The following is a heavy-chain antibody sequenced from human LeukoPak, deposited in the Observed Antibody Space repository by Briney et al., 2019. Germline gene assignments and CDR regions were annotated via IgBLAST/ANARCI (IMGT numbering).Heavy chain of an antibody. D-gene: IGHD4-23*01. CDR3: ARDLYGGTSATFDY. CDR2: INPNSGGT. Sequence: ASVKVSCKASGYTFTGYYMHWVRQAPGQGLEWMGWINPNSGGTYYAQKFQGRVTMTSDTSISTAYMEQSRLRSDNTAVYYCARDLYGGTSATFDYWGQGTLVTVSS. J-gene: IGHJ4*02. CDR1: GYTFTGYY. V-gene: IGHV1-2*02.